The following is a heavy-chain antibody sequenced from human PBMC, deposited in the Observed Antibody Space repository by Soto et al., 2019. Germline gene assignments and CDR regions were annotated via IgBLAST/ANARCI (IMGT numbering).Heavy chain of an antibody. J-gene: IGHJ5*02. Sequence: GVSVKVSCKASGYSLSGYYLHWVRQAPGQGPEWMGWINPNSGGTKYVQKFQGRVTMTRDTSISTVYWELSRLGSDDTAVYYCARGWGIAAPGPNWFDPWGQGTLVTVSS. CDR1: GYSLSGYY. CDR2: INPNSGGT. V-gene: IGHV1-2*02. CDR3: ARGWGIAAPGPNWFDP. D-gene: IGHD6-13*01.